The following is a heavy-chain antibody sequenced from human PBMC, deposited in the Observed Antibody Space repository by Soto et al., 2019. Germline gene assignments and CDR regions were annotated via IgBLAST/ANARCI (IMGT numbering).Heavy chain of an antibody. J-gene: IGHJ4*02. CDR2: IYDSGNT. CDR1: GGSISSSF. CDR3: ARGRTRYYFDY. Sequence: PSETLSLTCTVSGGSISSSFWSWVRQPQGKGLEWFGYIYDSGNTNYNPSLKSRVSISIDTSKNQFSLKLSSVTAADTAVYYCARGRTRYYFDYWGQVTLCTV. V-gene: IGHV4-59*01.